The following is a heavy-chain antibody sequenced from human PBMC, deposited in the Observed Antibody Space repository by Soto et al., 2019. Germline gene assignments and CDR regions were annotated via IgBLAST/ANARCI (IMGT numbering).Heavy chain of an antibody. Sequence: QVQLVQSGAELKKPGASVNISCQASGFTFSDTLINWVRQGPGQRLEWMGWINPANGNTKYSESFQGRVTISSLSAASTAYVALCDLTSDYSCVYYCGKDRVSVGLGAKGAFEVWGQWTMITVSS. CDR3: GKDRVSVGLGAKGAFEV. CDR2: INPANGNT. CDR1: GFTFSDTL. V-gene: IGHV1-3*01. D-gene: IGHD3-3*01. J-gene: IGHJ3*01.